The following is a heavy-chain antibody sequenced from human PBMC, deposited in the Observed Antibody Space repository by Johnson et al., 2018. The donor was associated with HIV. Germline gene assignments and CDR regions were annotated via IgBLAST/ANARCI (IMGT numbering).Heavy chain of an antibody. V-gene: IGHV3-30-3*01. CDR3: ARGKKQWLDEDAFDI. J-gene: IGHJ3*02. Sequence: VQLVESGGGVVQPGRSLRLSCAPSGFTFSSYAMHWVRQAPGKGLEWVAVISYDGNIKYYADSVKGRFTISRDNSKNTLYLQMNSLRAEDTAVYYCARGKKQWLDEDAFDIWGQGTMVTVSS. D-gene: IGHD6-19*01. CDR2: ISYDGNIK. CDR1: GFTFSSYA.